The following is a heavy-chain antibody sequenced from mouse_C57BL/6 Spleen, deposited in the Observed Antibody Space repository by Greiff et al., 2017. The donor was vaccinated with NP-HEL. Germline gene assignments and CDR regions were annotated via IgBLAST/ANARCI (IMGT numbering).Heavy chain of an antibody. CDR1: GFNFKDDY. Sequence: EVQLQQSGAELVRPGASVKLSCTASGFNFKDDYMHWVKQRPEQGLEWIGWIDPENGDTEYASKFQGKATITADTTSNTAYLQLSSLTSEDTAVYYCTTFTAVVDYWGQGTTLTVSS. D-gene: IGHD1-1*01. J-gene: IGHJ2*01. V-gene: IGHV14-4*01. CDR3: TTFTAVVDY. CDR2: IDPENGDT.